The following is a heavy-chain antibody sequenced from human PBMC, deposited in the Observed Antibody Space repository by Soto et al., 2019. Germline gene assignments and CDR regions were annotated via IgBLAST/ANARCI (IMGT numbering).Heavy chain of an antibody. CDR2: IYDNGTT. D-gene: IGHD3-10*01. V-gene: IGHV3-53*01. CDR3: VRPLPSGRNYGLDV. CDR1: GLTVSNAY. Sequence: GSLRLSCAASGLTVSNAYMAWVRQAPGMGLEWVSVIYDNGTTYYADSVKGRFTISRDTSTNTLSLQMDSLRAEDTAMYYCVRPLPSGRNYGLDVWGQGTTVTVSS. J-gene: IGHJ6*02.